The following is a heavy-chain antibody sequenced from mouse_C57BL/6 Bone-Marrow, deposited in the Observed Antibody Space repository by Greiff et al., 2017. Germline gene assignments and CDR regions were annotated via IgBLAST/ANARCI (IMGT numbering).Heavy chain of an antibody. Sequence: VQLQQSGPGLVQPSQSLSITCTASGFSLTSYGVHWVRQSPGKGLEWLGVIWSGGSTDYNAAFISSLSISKDNSKSQVYFKMNSLQADDTAIYYCARNGGNPFDYRGQGTTRSVSS. CDR2: IWSGGST. J-gene: IGHJ2*01. D-gene: IGHD2-1*01. V-gene: IGHV2-2*01. CDR3: ARNGGNPFDY. CDR1: GFSLTSYG.